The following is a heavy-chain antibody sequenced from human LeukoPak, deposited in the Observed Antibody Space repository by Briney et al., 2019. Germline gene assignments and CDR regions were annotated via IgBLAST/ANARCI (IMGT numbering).Heavy chain of an antibody. CDR2: IYYSGST. D-gene: IGHD3-22*01. CDR1: GGSISSYY. Sequence: PSETLSLTCTVSGGSISSYYWSWIRQPPGKGLEWIGYIYYSGSTNYNPSLKSRVTISVDTSMNQFSLKLSSVTAADTAVYFCARVRDSSGYFYLGDWAQGTLVTVSS. CDR3: ARVRDSSGYFYLGD. V-gene: IGHV4-59*01. J-gene: IGHJ4*02.